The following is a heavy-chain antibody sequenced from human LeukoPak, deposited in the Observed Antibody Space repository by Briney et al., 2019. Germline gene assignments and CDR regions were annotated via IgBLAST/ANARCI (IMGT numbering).Heavy chain of an antibody. Sequence: GGSLRLSCAASGFTFSSYSMNWVRQAPGKGLEWVSYISSSSSTIYYADSVKGRFTISRDNAKNSLYLQMNSLRDEDTAVYYCARDIVTRNNYNGMDVWGQGTTVTVSS. V-gene: IGHV3-48*02. CDR3: ARDIVTRNNYNGMDV. CDR2: ISSSSSTI. J-gene: IGHJ6*02. D-gene: IGHD2/OR15-2a*01. CDR1: GFTFSSYS.